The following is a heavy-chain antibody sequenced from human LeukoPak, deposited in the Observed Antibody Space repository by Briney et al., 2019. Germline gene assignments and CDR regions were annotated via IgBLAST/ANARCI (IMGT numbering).Heavy chain of an antibody. CDR1: GYTFTNYG. V-gene: IGHV1-18*01. D-gene: IGHD3-22*01. Sequence: ATVKASCKASGYTFTNYGVSWVRQAPGQGLEWMGWISAYNDHTKYAQKVQGRVTMTRDTSTSTAYMELRSLRSDDTAVYYCARDGHRRYHYDSSGREDAFDIWGQGTMVTVSS. CDR3: ARDGHRRYHYDSSGREDAFDI. J-gene: IGHJ3*02. CDR2: ISAYNDHT.